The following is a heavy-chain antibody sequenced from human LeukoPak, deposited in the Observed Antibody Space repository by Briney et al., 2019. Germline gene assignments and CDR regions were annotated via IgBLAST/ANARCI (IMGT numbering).Heavy chain of an antibody. CDR2: INHRGST. D-gene: IGHD2-2*01. CDR3: ARGRGYCSSTSCYEAGYGMDV. J-gene: IGHJ6*02. Sequence: PETLSLTCAVYGGSFSGYYWSWIRQPPEKGLEWNGEINHRGSTNYNPSPKSRVTIPVDTSKNQFSLKLSSVTAADTAVYYCARGRGYCSSTSCYEAGYGMDVWGQGTTVTVSS. CDR1: GGSFSGYY. V-gene: IGHV4-34*01.